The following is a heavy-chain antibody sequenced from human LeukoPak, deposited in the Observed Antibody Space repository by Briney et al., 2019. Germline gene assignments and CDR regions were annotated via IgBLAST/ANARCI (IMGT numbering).Heavy chain of an antibody. V-gene: IGHV3-23*01. CDR2: ISGSGGST. D-gene: IGHD3-10*01. J-gene: IGHJ6*03. CDR3: AKDRQAAKYGSGSYFYYYYMDV. Sequence: GGSLRLSCAASGFTFSSYGMSWVRQAPGKGLEWVSAISGSGGSTYYADSVKGRFTISRDNSKNTLYLQMNSLRAEDTAVYYCAKDRQAAKYGSGSYFYYYYMDVWGKGTTVTISS. CDR1: GFTFSSYG.